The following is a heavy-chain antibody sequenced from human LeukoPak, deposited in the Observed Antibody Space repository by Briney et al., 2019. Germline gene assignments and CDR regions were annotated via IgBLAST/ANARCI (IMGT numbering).Heavy chain of an antibody. J-gene: IGHJ6*02. V-gene: IGHV1-18*01. D-gene: IGHD2-2*01. CDR2: ISAYNGNT. CDR3: ARDCSSTSCYWTNYYYYYGMDV. Sequence: GASVKVSCKASGYTFTSYGISWVRQAPGQGLEWMGWISAYNGNTNYAQKLQGRVTMTTDTSTSTAYMELRSLRPDDTAVYYCARDCSSTSCYWTNYYYYYGMDVWGQGTTVTVSS. CDR1: GYTFTSYG.